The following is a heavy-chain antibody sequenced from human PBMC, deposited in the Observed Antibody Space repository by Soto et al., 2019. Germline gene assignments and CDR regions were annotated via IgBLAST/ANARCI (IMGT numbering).Heavy chain of an antibody. V-gene: IGHV1-18*01. J-gene: IGHJ4*02. CDR1: GYTFTTNG. CDR2: NSAYEGNT. CDR3: ARDGRDYGDYDFDY. D-gene: IGHD4-17*01. Sequence: QVQLVQSGAEVKKPGASVKVSCKASGYTFTTNGISWVRQAPGQGLEWMGWNSAYEGNTNNAQKFQGHVTLPTETSTTTADMGLRSLRSDDTAVYYCARDGRDYGDYDFDYWGQGTLVTVSS.